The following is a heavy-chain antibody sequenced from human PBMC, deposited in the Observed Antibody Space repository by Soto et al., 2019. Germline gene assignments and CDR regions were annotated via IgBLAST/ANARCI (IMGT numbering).Heavy chain of an antibody. V-gene: IGHV1-69*01. CDR2: IIPIFGTA. D-gene: IGHD5-12*01. Sequence: QVQLVQSGAEVKKPGSSVKVSCKASGGTFSSYAISWVRQAPGQGLEWMGGIIPIFGTANYAQKFQGRVTITADESTSTAYMELSSLRSEDTAVYYCARDASHGYSGYGAYFDYWGQGTLVTVSS. CDR1: GGTFSSYA. J-gene: IGHJ4*02. CDR3: ARDASHGYSGYGAYFDY.